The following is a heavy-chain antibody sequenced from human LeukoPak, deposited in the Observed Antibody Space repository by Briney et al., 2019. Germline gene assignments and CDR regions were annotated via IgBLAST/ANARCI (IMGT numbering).Heavy chain of an antibody. CDR1: GYTFTSYG. J-gene: IGHJ5*02. Sequence: ASVKVSCKASGYTFTSYGISWERRAPGQGREGMGWISAYNGNTNYAQKLQGRVTMTTDTSTSTAYMELRSLRSDDTAVYYCARDRKSWFDPWGQGTLVTVSS. CDR2: ISAYNGNT. V-gene: IGHV1-18*01. CDR3: ARDRKSWFDP.